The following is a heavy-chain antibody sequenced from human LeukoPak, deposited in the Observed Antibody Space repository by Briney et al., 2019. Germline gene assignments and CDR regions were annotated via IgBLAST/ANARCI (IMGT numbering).Heavy chain of an antibody. V-gene: IGHV3-23*01. Sequence: GGSLRLSCAASGFTFSNYAMSWVRQAPGRGLEWVSAVSGSSNSAYYADSVRARFTISRDNSKNTLYLQMNSPRAEDTAVYYCAKGVVTAIVEYYFDYWGQGTLVTVSS. J-gene: IGHJ4*02. D-gene: IGHD2-21*02. CDR2: VSGSSNSA. CDR1: GFTFSNYA. CDR3: AKGVVTAIVEYYFDY.